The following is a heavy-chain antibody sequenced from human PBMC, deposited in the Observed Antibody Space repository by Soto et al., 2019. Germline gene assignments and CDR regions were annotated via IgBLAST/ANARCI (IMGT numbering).Heavy chain of an antibody. V-gene: IGHV3-33*08. CDR3: AREGSYRIDY. D-gene: IGHD1-26*01. J-gene: IGHJ4*02. Sequence: PGGSLRLSCAASGFTFSSYGMHWVRQAPGKGLEWVAVIWYDGSKKYYVESVKGRFTISRDNSKNTLYLQMNSLRVEDTAMYYCAREGSYRIDYWGQGTLVTVSS. CDR1: GFTFSSYG. CDR2: IWYDGSKK.